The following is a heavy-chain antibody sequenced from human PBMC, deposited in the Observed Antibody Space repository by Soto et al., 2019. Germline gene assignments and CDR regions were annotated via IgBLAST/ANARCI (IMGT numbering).Heavy chain of an antibody. CDR3: ARGYSSGWLFDD. J-gene: IGHJ4*02. CDR1: GFTFSSYA. D-gene: IGHD6-19*01. CDR2: INHSGST. Sequence: GSLRLSCAASGFTFSSYAMSWIRQPPGKGLEWIGEINHSGSTNYNPSLKSRATISVDTSKNQFSLKRSSVTAADTAVYYCARGYSSGWLFDDWGQGTLVTVSS. V-gene: IGHV4-34*01.